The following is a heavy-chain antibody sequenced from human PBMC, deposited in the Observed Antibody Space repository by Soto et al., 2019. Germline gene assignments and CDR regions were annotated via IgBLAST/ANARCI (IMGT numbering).Heavy chain of an antibody. J-gene: IGHJ4*02. D-gene: IGHD4-17*01. CDR1: GYTFTSYG. Sequence: ASVKVSCKASGYTFTSYGVAWVRQAPGKGLEWMGGFDPEDGETIYAQKFQGRVTMTEDTSTDTAYMELSSLRSEDTAVYYCATESTVTISDVYWGQGTLVTVSS. CDR2: FDPEDGET. V-gene: IGHV1-24*01. CDR3: ATESTVTISDVY.